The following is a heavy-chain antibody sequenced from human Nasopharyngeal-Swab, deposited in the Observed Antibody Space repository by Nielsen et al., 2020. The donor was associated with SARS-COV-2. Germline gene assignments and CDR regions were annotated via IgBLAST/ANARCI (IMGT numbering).Heavy chain of an antibody. Sequence: GESLKISCVASGFTFSSYAMNWVRQAPGKGPEWVSTIKDDGTNKHYADSVRGRFTISRDNSKSTMYLQMDSLRADDTAVYYCARETGYFDYWGQGTVVTVSS. V-gene: IGHV3-23*01. J-gene: IGHJ4*02. CDR1: GFTFSSYA. CDR2: IKDDGTNK. CDR3: ARETGYFDY.